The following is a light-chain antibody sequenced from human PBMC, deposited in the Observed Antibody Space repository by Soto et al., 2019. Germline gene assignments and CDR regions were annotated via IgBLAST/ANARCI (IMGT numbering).Light chain of an antibody. J-gene: IGLJ1*01. CDR2: KNH. CDR1: SSNIGSKT. V-gene: IGLV1-44*01. CDR3: AAWDDSLNACV. Sequence: QSVLTQAPSASGTPGQRVTISCSGSSSNIGSKTVNWYQQVPGMAPKLFIFKNHQRPSGVPDRFSGSKSGTSASLAISGLQSEDEADYYCAAWDDSLNACVFGTGTKLTVL.